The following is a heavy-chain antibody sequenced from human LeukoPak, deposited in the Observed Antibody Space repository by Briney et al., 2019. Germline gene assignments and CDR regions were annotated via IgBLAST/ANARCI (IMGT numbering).Heavy chain of an antibody. CDR3: ARQIASEEYFDY. Sequence: SETLSLTCAVYGGSFSGYYWSWIRQPPGKGLEWIGEINHSGSTNYNPSLKSRVTISVDTSKNQFSLKLSSVTAADTAVYYCARQIASEEYFDYWGQGTLVTVSS. CDR1: GGSFSGYY. V-gene: IGHV4-34*01. J-gene: IGHJ4*02. D-gene: IGHD2/OR15-2a*01. CDR2: INHSGST.